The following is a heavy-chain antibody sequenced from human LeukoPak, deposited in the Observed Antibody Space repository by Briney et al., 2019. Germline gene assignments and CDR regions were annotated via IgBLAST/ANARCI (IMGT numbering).Heavy chain of an antibody. D-gene: IGHD3-16*01. CDR1: GGSISSDRFY. CDR3: ARVPDWTYVPDY. J-gene: IGHJ4*02. Sequence: SETLSLTCTVSGGSISSDRFYWTWVRQPAGKGLEWIGRIKSSNTDYNPSLKSRVSISLDTSTNQFSLKLSSLTAADTAVYYCARVPDWTYVPDYWGQGTLVTVSS. CDR2: IKSSNT. V-gene: IGHV4-61*02.